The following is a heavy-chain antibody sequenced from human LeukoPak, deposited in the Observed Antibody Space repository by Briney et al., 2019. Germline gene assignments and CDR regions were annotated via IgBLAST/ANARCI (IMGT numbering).Heavy chain of an antibody. Sequence: GGSLRLSCAASGFTFNIYDMHWVRQVTGKGLEWVSAIGTAGDTYCPGSVRGRFTISRENAKNSLYLQMNDLRAGDTAMYYCARDLVGAAPGTQPHYYGMDVWGQGTTVTVSS. CDR2: IGTAGDT. D-gene: IGHD6-13*01. J-gene: IGHJ6*02. CDR1: GFTFNIYD. V-gene: IGHV3-13*01. CDR3: ARDLVGAAPGTQPHYYGMDV.